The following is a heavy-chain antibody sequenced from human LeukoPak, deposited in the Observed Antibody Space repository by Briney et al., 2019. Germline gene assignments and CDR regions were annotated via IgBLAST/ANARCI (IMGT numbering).Heavy chain of an antibody. Sequence: ASVKVSCKASGYTXTSYGISWVRQAPGQGLEWMGWINPNSGGTNYAQKFQGRVTMTRDTSTSTAYMELSRLRSDDTAVYYCARLIRNDYYGSGSYDYWGQGTLVTVSS. V-gene: IGHV1-2*02. CDR2: INPNSGGT. CDR1: GYTXTSYG. J-gene: IGHJ4*02. D-gene: IGHD3-10*01. CDR3: ARLIRNDYYGSGSYDY.